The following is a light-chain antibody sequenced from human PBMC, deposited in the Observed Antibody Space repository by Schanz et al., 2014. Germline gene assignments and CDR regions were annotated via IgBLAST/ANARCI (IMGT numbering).Light chain of an antibody. V-gene: IGLV2-14*03. CDR1: SSDVGGYNY. CDR3: SSYTSSGTLVV. CDR2: DVS. Sequence: QSALTQPPSASGSPGQSVAISCTGTSSDVGGYNYVSWYQHHPGKAPKVMIFDVSNRPSGVSNRFSGSKSGNTASLTISGLQAEDEGDYYCSSYTSSGTLVVFGGGTKLTVL. J-gene: IGLJ2*01.